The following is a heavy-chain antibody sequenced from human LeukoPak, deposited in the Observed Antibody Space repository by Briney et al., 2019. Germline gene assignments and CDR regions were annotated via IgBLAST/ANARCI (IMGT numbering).Heavy chain of an antibody. CDR1: GGSISNYY. CDR3: VRQSDSSSWYYWFDL. CDR2: IYYSGST. Sequence: SETLSLTCSVSGGSISNYYWSWIRQPPGKGLEWIGYIYYSGSTNYNPSLKSRVTISLDTSKNQFSLRLSCVTAADTAVYYCVRQSDSSSWYYWFDLWGPGTLVTVSS. J-gene: IGHJ5*02. D-gene: IGHD6-13*01. V-gene: IGHV4-59*08.